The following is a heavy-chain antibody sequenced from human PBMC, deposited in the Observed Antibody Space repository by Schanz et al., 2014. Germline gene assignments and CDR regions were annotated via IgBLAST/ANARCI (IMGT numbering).Heavy chain of an antibody. D-gene: IGHD2-2*01. CDR1: GFTFSAYA. CDR3: ARVKYCTITRCYRTETGGNYYMDV. CDR2: ISSGGGST. Sequence: EMQLLESGGGLIQPGGSLRLSCAASGFTFSAYAMTWVRQAPGKGLEWVSSISSGGGSTYYADSVKGRFTISRDNSKNTLYMQMKSLRAEDTTVYYYARVKYCTITRCYRTETGGNYYMDVWGKGTTVTVSS. J-gene: IGHJ6*03. V-gene: IGHV3-23*01.